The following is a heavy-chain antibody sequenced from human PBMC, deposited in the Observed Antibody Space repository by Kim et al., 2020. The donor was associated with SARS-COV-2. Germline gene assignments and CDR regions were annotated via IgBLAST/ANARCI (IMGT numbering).Heavy chain of an antibody. CDR3: AREVNGMDV. CDR2: GST. J-gene: IGHJ6*02. V-gene: IGHV4-4*02. Sequence: GSTNYNPSLKSRVTISEDRSKNQFYLKRSSVTAADTAVYYCAREVNGMDVWGQGTTVTVSS.